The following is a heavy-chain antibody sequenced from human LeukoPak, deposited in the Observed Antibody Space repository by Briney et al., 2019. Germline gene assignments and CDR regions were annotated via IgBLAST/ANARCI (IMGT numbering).Heavy chain of an antibody. D-gene: IGHD2-2*01. V-gene: IGHV4-38-2*01. CDR1: GYSIRSGYY. J-gene: IGHJ4*02. Sequence: SETLSLTCAVSGYSIRSGYYWGWIRQPPGAGLEWIGLIYGSGSSYYNPSLKSRVTIAVDTSKSQFSLKLNSVNAADTAVYYCARGSFVVLPAAMNLGLDCWGQGTLVTVSS. CDR3: ARGSFVVLPAAMNLGLDC. CDR2: IYGSGSS.